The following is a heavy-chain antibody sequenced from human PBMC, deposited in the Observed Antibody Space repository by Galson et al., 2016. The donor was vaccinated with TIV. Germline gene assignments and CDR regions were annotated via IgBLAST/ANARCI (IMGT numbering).Heavy chain of an antibody. CDR1: GFTFSIFA. CDR3: TKVPSSGFSYYYGLDV. D-gene: IGHD3-22*01. J-gene: IGHJ6*02. CDR2: ISGGGGST. Sequence: SLRLSCAASGFTFSIFAMTWVRQAPGMGLEWVSAISGGGGSTYYADSVKGRFTISRDNSKNTLFLQMNSLRAEDTAVYYCTKVPSSGFSYYYGLDVWGQGTTVTLSS. V-gene: IGHV3-23*01.